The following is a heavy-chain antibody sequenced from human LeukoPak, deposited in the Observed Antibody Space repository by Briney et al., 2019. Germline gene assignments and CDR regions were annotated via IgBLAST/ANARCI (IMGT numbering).Heavy chain of an antibody. CDR2: FYGGGST. V-gene: IGHV3-66*01. Sequence: VGFLRLSCSASGFTVSSTYMSWGRQAPGQGLEWVSVFYGGGSTKYADSVKGRFTISRDTSQNTLYLQMNSLRVEDTAVYYCARGGSGWSLDYWGQGTLVSVSS. CDR3: ARGGSGWSLDY. D-gene: IGHD6-19*01. J-gene: IGHJ4*02. CDR1: GFTVSSTY.